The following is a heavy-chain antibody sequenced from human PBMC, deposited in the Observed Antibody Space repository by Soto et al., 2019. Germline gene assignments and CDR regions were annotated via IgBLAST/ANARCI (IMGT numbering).Heavy chain of an antibody. J-gene: IGHJ4*02. CDR1: GGTFSSYA. CDR3: SRDEAAAGTQRFDY. CDR2: IIPIFGTA. Sequence: QVKLVQSGAEVKKPGSSVKVSCKASGGTFSSYAISWVRQAPGQGLEWMGGIIPIFGTANYAQKFQGRVTITADESTSTGYMELSSLRSEDTAVYYCSRDEAAAGTQRFDYWGQGTLVTVSS. V-gene: IGHV1-69*12. D-gene: IGHD6-13*01.